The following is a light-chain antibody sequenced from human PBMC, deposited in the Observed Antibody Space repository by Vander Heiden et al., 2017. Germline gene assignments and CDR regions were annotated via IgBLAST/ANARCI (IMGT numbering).Light chain of an antibody. Sequence: EIVLTQSPATLSLSPGERATLSCRASQSVSSYLAWYQQRPGQAPRLLIYDASNGATGIPARFSGSGSGTDLTLTISRLESEDFAVYYCQQRRNWPLTFGGGTKVEIK. CDR3: QQRRNWPLT. V-gene: IGKV3-11*01. CDR1: QSVSSY. J-gene: IGKJ4*01. CDR2: DAS.